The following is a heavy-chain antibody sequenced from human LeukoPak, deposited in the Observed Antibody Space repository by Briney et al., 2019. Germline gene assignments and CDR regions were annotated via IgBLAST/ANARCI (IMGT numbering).Heavy chain of an antibody. CDR3: ARLYCSSTSCYPLGDY. D-gene: IGHD2-2*01. CDR2: IKEDGREK. V-gene: IGHV3-7*03. Sequence: GGSLRLSCAASGFTFSDYWVTWVRQAPGKGLEWVANIKEDGREKYYVDSVKGRFTLSKDNAKNSVYLQINSLRAEDTAFYYCARLYCSSTSCYPLGDYWGQGTLVTVSS. J-gene: IGHJ4*02. CDR1: GFTFSDYW.